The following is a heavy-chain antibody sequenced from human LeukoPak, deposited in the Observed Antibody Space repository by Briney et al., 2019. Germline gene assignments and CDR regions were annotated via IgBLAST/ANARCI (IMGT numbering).Heavy chain of an antibody. D-gene: IGHD3-22*01. CDR3: AKADYDTSGYQYFQH. V-gene: IGHV3-23*01. J-gene: IGHJ1*01. Sequence: PGGSLRLSCAASGFTFSSYGINWVRQAPGKGLEWVSAISGSGDIAFYTDSVKGRFTISRDSSKNTLYLQMNSLRAEDTAVYYCAKADYDTSGYQYFQHWGRGTLVTVSS. CDR1: GFTFSSYG. CDR2: ISGSGDIA.